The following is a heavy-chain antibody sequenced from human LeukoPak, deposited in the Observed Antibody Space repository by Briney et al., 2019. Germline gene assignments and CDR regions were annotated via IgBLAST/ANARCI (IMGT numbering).Heavy chain of an antibody. D-gene: IGHD3-22*01. CDR3: ATYSSLNRREFQY. CDR1: GFIFSGYA. CDR2: ITATGDT. J-gene: IGHJ1*01. Sequence: PGGSLRLSCAASGFIFSGYAFSWVRQAPGRGLEWVSAITATGDTYYADSVMGRVTMSRDNSKNTLYLQMNGLRAEDTAVYYCATYSSLNRREFQYWGQGTLLTVSS. V-gene: IGHV3-23*01.